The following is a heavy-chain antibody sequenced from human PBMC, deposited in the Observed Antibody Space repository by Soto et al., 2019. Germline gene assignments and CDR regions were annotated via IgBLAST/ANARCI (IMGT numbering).Heavy chain of an antibody. D-gene: IGHD3-22*01. V-gene: IGHV1-69*12. CDR1: GGTFSSYA. J-gene: IGHJ1*01. CDR3: ASYYYDSSGYPEYFQH. Sequence: QVQLVQSGAEVKKPGSSVKVSCKASGGTFSSYAISWVRQAPGQGLEWMGGIIPIFGTANYAQKFQGRVTITADESTSTAYMELNSLRSEDTAVYYCASYYYDSSGYPEYFQHWGQGTLVTVSS. CDR2: IIPIFGTA.